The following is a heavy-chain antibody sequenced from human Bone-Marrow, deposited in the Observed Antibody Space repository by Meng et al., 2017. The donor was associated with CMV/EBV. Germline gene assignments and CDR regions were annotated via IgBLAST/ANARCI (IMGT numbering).Heavy chain of an antibody. CDR1: GFTFSSYS. CDR2: ISSSSSYI. Sequence: GESLKISCAASGFTFSSYSMNWVRQAPGKGLEWVSSISSSSSYIYYADSVKDRFTISRDNAKNSLYLQMNSLRAEDTAVYYCAVAVAGNWGQGTRVTCSS. CDR3: AVAVAGN. J-gene: IGHJ4*02. V-gene: IGHV3-21*01. D-gene: IGHD6-19*01.